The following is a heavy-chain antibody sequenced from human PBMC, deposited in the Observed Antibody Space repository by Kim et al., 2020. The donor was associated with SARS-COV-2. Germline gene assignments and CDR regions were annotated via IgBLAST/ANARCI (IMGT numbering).Heavy chain of an antibody. J-gene: IGHJ4*02. CDR1: GFTFSSYW. V-gene: IGHV3-7*01. CDR3: AIETWEIAVAGSY. Sequence: GGSLRLSCAASGFTFSSYWMSWVRQAPGKGLEWVANIKKDGSEKYYVDSVKGRFTISRDNAKNSLYLQMNSLRAEDTAVYYCAIETWEIAVAGSYWGQGTLVTVSS. CDR2: IKKDGSEK. D-gene: IGHD6-19*01.